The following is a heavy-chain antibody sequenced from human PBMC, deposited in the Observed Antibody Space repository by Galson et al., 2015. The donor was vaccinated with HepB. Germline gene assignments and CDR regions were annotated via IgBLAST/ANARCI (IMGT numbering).Heavy chain of an antibody. V-gene: IGHV3-64D*06. D-gene: IGHD5-12*01. CDR2: ISSNGGST. CDR3: VKFWGYSGYDENDY. J-gene: IGHJ4*02. Sequence: SLRLSCAASGFTFSSYAMHWVRQAPGKGLEYVSAISSNGGSTYYADSVKGRFTISRDNSKNTLYLQMSSLRAEDTAVYYCVKFWGYSGYDENDYWGQGTLVTVSS. CDR1: GFTFSSYA.